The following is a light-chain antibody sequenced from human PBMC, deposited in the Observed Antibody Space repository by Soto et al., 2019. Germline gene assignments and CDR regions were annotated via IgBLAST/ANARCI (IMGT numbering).Light chain of an antibody. V-gene: IGLV2-14*01. CDR2: EVS. CDR3: TSYTSSTTWV. Sequence: QSALTQPASVSRSPGQSITISCTGTSSDVGRYNYVSWYQQHPGKAPKLMIYEVSNRPSGVSNRFSASKSGNTASLTISGLQAEDEADYYCTSYTSSTTWVFGGGTKLTV. CDR1: SSDVGRYNY. J-gene: IGLJ3*02.